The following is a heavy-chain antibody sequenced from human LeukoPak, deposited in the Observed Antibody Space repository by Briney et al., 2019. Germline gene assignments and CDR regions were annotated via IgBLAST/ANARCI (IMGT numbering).Heavy chain of an antibody. CDR2: ICTSGST. Sequence: PSQTLSLTCTVSGGSISSGSYYWSWIRQPAGKGLEWIGRICTSGSTNYNPSLKSRLSISVDTSKNQFSLKLSSVTAADTAVYYCARGERWWYVLDIWGQGTMVSISS. CDR3: ARGERWWYVLDI. CDR1: GGSISSGSYY. D-gene: IGHD2-15*01. V-gene: IGHV4-61*02. J-gene: IGHJ3*02.